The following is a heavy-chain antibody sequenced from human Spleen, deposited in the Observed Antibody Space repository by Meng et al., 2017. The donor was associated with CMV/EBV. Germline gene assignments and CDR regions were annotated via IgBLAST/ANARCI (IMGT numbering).Heavy chain of an antibody. D-gene: IGHD2-2*02. Sequence: GGSLRLSCAASGFLFSGFWMNWVRQAPGKGLEWVANIKPDGSEKHYVDSVKGRFTISRDNAKNSLYLQMNSLRAEDTAVYYCARDAPPYCSSTSCYRVYWGQGTLVTVSS. CDR2: IKPDGSEK. CDR1: GFLFSGFW. J-gene: IGHJ4*02. V-gene: IGHV3-7*01. CDR3: ARDAPPYCSSTSCYRVY.